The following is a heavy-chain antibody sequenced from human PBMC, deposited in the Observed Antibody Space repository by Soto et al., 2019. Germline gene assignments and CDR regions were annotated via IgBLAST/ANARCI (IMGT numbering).Heavy chain of an antibody. J-gene: IGHJ5*02. Sequence: QVQLVESGGGVVQPGRSLRLSCAASGFTFSSYGMHWVRQAPGKGLEWVAVIWYDGSNKYYADSVKGRFTISRDNSKNTLYLQMNSLRAADTAVYYCARVATGTTGFDPWGQGTLVTVSS. V-gene: IGHV3-33*01. D-gene: IGHD1-1*01. CDR3: ARVATGTTGFDP. CDR1: GFTFSSYG. CDR2: IWYDGSNK.